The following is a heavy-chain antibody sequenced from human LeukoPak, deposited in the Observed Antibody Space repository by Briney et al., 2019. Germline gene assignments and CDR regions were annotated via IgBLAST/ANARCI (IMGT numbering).Heavy chain of an antibody. J-gene: IGHJ4*02. Sequence: GGSLRLSCAASGFTFSSYWMSWVRQVPGKGLEWVSSISSSSSYIYYADSVKGRFTISRDNAKNSLYLQMNSLRAEDTAVYYCARDPGYYDSSDYYFDYWGQGTLVTVSS. CDR2: ISSSSSYI. CDR1: GFTFSSYW. CDR3: ARDPGYYDSSDYYFDY. D-gene: IGHD3-22*01. V-gene: IGHV3-21*01.